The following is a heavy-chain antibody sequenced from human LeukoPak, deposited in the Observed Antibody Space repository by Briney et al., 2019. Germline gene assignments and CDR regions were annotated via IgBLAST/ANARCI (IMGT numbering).Heavy chain of an antibody. Sequence: GGSLRLSCSASGFTFSAYAMYWARQAPGKGLEYVSGISNDGSRSFYADSVKGRFTISRDNSKNTLYLQMSSLRAEDTALYYCVKITSVTGGDCWGQGTRLTVSS. CDR1: GFTFSAYA. J-gene: IGHJ4*02. CDR2: ISNDGSRS. CDR3: VKITSVTGGDC. V-gene: IGHV3-64D*09. D-gene: IGHD1-1*01.